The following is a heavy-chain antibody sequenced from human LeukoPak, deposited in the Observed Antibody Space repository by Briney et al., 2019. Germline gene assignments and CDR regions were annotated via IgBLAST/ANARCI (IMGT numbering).Heavy chain of an antibody. CDR3: ARGNDYYDSSGYYSSPYFDY. Sequence: PGRSLRLSCAASGVTFGSYAIHWVRQAPGKGLEWVAVISYDGSSKYYADSVKGRFTISRDNSKNTLYLQMNSLRAEDTAVYYCARGNDYYDSSGYYSSPYFDYWGQGTLVTVSS. V-gene: IGHV3-30*04. CDR1: GVTFGSYA. J-gene: IGHJ4*02. CDR2: ISYDGSSK. D-gene: IGHD3-22*01.